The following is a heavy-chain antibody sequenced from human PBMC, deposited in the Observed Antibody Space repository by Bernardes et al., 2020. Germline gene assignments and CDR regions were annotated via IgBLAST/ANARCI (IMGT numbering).Heavy chain of an antibody. CDR3: ARSAGMDV. V-gene: IGHV3-7*03. CDR2: IKRDGRET. CDR1: SYY. J-gene: IGHJ6*02. Sequence: SYYWSWVRQAPGKGLEWVANIKRDGRETYYVDSVKGRFTIARDNAKNLVFLQMNSLRAEDTAVFYCARSAGMDVWGQGTMVTVYS.